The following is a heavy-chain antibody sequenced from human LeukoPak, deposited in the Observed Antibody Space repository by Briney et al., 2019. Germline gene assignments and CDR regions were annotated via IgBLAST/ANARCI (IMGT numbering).Heavy chain of an antibody. CDR3: ARDVNYDFWSGYYNY. CDR2: INPNSGGT. Sequence: ASVKVSCKASGYTFTGYYMHWVRQAPGQGLEWMGWINPNSGGTNYAQKFQGRVTMTRDTSISTAYMELSRLRSDDTAVYYCARDVNYDFWSGYYNYWGQGTLVTVSS. D-gene: IGHD3-3*01. CDR1: GYTFTGYY. V-gene: IGHV1-2*02. J-gene: IGHJ4*02.